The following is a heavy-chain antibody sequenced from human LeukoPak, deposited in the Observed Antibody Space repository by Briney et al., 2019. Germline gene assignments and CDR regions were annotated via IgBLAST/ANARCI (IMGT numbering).Heavy chain of an antibody. D-gene: IGHD3-22*01. V-gene: IGHV3-48*02. CDR3: ARDAYDTSAYYYFDY. J-gene: IGHJ4*02. CDR2: ITGSSSTR. CDR1: GFTFSSCD. Sequence: GGSLRLSCAASGFTFSSCDMNWVRQAPGKGLEWGSYITGSSSTRYYADSVKGRFTISRDNAKNSLYLQMNSLRDEDTAVYYCARDAYDTSAYYYFDYWGQGTLVTVSS.